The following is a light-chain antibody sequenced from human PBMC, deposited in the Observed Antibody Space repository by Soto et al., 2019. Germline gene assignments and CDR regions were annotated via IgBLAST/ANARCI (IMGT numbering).Light chain of an antibody. V-gene: IGLV3-1*01. Sequence: SYELTQPPSVSVSPGQTASITCSGDKLGDKYACWYQQKPGQSPVMVIYQDSKRPSGIPARFSGSNSGNTATLTISGTQAIDEADYYCQAWDSSTPYVFGTGTKLTVL. CDR3: QAWDSSTPYV. CDR2: QDS. J-gene: IGLJ1*01. CDR1: KLGDKY.